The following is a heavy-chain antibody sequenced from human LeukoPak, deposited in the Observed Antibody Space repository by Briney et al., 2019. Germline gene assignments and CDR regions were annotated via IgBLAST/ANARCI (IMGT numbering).Heavy chain of an antibody. CDR2: ISWNSGSI. CDR3: AKHSHDFWSGDKYYFDY. V-gene: IGHV3-9*01. Sequence: GGSLRLSCAASGFTFDDYAMHWVRQAPGKGLEWVSGISWNSGSIGYADSVKGRFTISRDNAKSSLYLQMNSLRAEDTALYYCAKHSHDFWSGDKYYFDYWGRGTLVTVSS. CDR1: GFTFDDYA. D-gene: IGHD3-3*01. J-gene: IGHJ4*02.